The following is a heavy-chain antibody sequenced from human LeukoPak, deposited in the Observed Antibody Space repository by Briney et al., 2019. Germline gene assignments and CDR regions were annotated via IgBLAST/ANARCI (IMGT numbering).Heavy chain of an antibody. CDR3: ARAVPGYFDY. Sequence: PSETLSLTCAVYGGSFSGYYWSWIRQPPGKGLEWIGEINHSGSTNYNPSLKSRVTISVDTSKNQFSLKLSSATAADTAVYYCARAVPGYFDYWGQGTLVTVSS. CDR2: INHSGST. V-gene: IGHV4-34*01. CDR1: GGSFSGYY. J-gene: IGHJ4*02.